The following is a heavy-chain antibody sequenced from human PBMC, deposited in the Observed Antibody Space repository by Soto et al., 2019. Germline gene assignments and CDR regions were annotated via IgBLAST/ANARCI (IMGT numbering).Heavy chain of an antibody. Sequence: SETLSLTCAVSGSSMSGFDWGWVRQPPGKGLEWIGSIIHSGNSYYNPSLKSRVILSVDTAKNQFSLNLTAAIAADTAVYYCAREDDGMDVWGHGTPVTHSS. CDR1: GSSMSGFD. J-gene: IGHJ6*02. CDR3: AREDDGMDV. V-gene: IGHV4-38-2*02. CDR2: IIHSGNS.